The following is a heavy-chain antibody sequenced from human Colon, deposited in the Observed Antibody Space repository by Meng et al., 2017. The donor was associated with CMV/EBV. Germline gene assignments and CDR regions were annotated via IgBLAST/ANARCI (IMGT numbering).Heavy chain of an antibody. CDR3: ITEAPGGDY. V-gene: IGHV3-74*03. D-gene: IGHD1-14*01. CDR1: GFTFGDYA. Sequence: GGSLRLSCTASGFTFGDYAMSWVRQAPGKGLVSVSRINTDGSYVTYADSVKGRFTISRDNAKNTLYLQMNSLRAEDTAFYYCITEAPGGDYWGQGTLVTVSS. CDR2: INTDGSYV. J-gene: IGHJ4*02.